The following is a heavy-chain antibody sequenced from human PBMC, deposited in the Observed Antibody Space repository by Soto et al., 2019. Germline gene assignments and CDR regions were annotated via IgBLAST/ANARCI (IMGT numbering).Heavy chain of an antibody. J-gene: IGHJ4*02. CDR3: ARVYDYGDQRDY. Sequence: QVQLVQSGAEVKKPGASVKVSCKASGYTFTSYAMHWVRQAPGQRLEWMGWINAGNGNTKYSQKFQGRVTITRDTSASTAYMELSSLRFEDTAVYYCARVYDYGDQRDYWGQGTLVTVSS. D-gene: IGHD4-17*01. CDR2: INAGNGNT. CDR1: GYTFTSYA. V-gene: IGHV1-3*01.